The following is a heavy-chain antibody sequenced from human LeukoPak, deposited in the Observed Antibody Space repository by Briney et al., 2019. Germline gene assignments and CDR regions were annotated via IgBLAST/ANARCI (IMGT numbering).Heavy chain of an antibody. D-gene: IGHD6-13*01. CDR1: GFTFDDYA. V-gene: IGHV3-9*01. CDR3: AKDSAYSTVAATVDF. J-gene: IGHJ4*02. CDR2: ISWNSGSI. Sequence: QPGRSLRLSCAASGFTFDDYAMHWVRQAPGKGLEWVSGISWNSGSIGYADSVKGRFTISRDNAKNSLYLQMNSLRAEDTALYYCAKDSAYSTVAATVDFWGQGTLVTVSS.